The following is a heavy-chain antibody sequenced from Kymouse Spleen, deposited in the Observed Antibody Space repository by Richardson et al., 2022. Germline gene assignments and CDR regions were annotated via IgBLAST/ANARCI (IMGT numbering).Heavy chain of an antibody. CDR3: AKDEDSSGWNYYGMDV. D-gene: IGHD6-19*01. CDR2: ISWNSGSI. V-gene: IGHV3-9*01. CDR1: GFTFDDYA. J-gene: IGHJ6*02. Sequence: EVQLVESGGGLVQPGRSLRLSCAASGFTFDDYAMHWVRQAPGKGLEWVSGISWNSGSIGYADSVKGRFTISRDNAKNSLYLQMNSLRAEDTALYYCAKDEDSSGWNYYGMDVWGQGTTVTVSS.